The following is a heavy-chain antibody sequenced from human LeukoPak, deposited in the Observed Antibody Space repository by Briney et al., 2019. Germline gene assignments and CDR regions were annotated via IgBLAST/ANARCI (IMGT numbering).Heavy chain of an antibody. D-gene: IGHD3-10*01. CDR2: INSNGDEI. J-gene: IGHJ4*02. CDR3: AKRGGYETMAAFDY. CDR1: GFTFSTYA. Sequence: GGSLRLSCAASGFTFSTYAMTWVRQAPGKGLEWVSGINSNGDEIYYADSVRGRFTISRDNSKNTLYLQMSSLRAEDSAVYYCAKRGGYETMAAFDYWGQGTLVTVSS. V-gene: IGHV3-23*01.